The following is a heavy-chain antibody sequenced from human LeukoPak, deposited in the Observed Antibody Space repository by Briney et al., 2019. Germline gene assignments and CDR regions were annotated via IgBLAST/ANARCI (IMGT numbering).Heavy chain of an antibody. J-gene: IGHJ4*02. CDR1: GGSISSRGYF. CDR2: ISYSGST. V-gene: IGHV4-31*03. Sequence: PSETLSLTCTVSGGSISSRGYFWSWIRQHPGKGLEWIGYISYSGSTYYNPSLKSRVTISVDTSKNQFSLKLSSVTAADTAVYYCARAGGFFSPFGYWGQGTLVTVSS. CDR3: ARAGGFFSPFGY. D-gene: IGHD3-3*01.